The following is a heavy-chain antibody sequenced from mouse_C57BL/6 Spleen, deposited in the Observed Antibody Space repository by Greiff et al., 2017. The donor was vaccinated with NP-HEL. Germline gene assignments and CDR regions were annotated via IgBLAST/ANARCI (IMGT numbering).Heavy chain of an antibody. CDR1: GFTFSSYA. J-gene: IGHJ2*01. V-gene: IGHV5-9-1*02. CDR2: ISSGGDYI. D-gene: IGHD1-1*01. CDR3: TREEVYYYGSSYFDY. Sequence: EVQVVESGEGLVKPGGSLKLSCAASGFTFSSYAMSWVRQTPEKRLEWVAYISSGGDYIYYADTVKGRFTISRDNARNTLYLQMSSLKSEDTAMYYCTREEVYYYGSSYFDYWGQGTTLTVSS.